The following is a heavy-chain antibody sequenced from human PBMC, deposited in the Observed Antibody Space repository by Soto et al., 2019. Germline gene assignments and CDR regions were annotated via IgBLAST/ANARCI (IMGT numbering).Heavy chain of an antibody. CDR1: EGSIGSGGCS. Sequence: SETLCLSCAVAEGSIGSGGCSWIWIRQPPGKGLEWIGYIYHSGSTYYNPSLKSRATISVDTSKNQFSLKLTSVTAEDTALYFCASSSFLRSGDLFHGLDVWGQGTTVTVSS. D-gene: IGHD3-10*01. J-gene: IGHJ6*02. V-gene: IGHV4-30-2*01. CDR2: IYHSGST. CDR3: ASSSFLRSGDLFHGLDV.